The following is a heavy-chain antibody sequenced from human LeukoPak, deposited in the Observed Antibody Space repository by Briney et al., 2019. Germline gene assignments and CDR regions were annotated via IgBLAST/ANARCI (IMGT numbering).Heavy chain of an antibody. CDR3: AKEPTPSPYYYGSGSILPGFDY. V-gene: IGHV3-21*04. D-gene: IGHD3-10*01. CDR1: GFTFSSYS. CDR2: ISSSSSYI. J-gene: IGHJ4*02. Sequence: PGGSLRLSCAASGFTFSSYSMNWVRQAPGKGLEWVSSISSSSSYIYYADSVKGRFTISRDNAKNSLYLQMNSLRAEDTAVYYCAKEPTPSPYYYGSGSILPGFDYWGQGTLVTVSS.